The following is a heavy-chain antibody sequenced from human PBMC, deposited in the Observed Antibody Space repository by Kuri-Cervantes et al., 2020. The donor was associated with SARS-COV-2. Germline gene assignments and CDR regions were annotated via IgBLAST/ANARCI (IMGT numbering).Heavy chain of an antibody. Sequence: GGSLRLSCKASGGTFSRYALNWVRQAPGQGLEWVGGIIPIFATSNYAQKFQGRVTITADESTSTAYMELSSLRSEDTAVYYCARSRLTGYYYYGMDVWGQGTTVTVSS. D-gene: IGHD2-8*01. J-gene: IGHJ6*02. CDR3: ARSRLTGYYYYGMDV. CDR2: IIPIFATS. V-gene: IGHV1-69*01. CDR1: GGTFSRYA.